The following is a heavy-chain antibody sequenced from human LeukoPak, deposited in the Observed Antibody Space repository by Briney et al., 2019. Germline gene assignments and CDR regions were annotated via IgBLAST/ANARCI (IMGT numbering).Heavy chain of an antibody. D-gene: IGHD3-22*01. V-gene: IGHV4-30-4*01. CDR3: ARATLSYYYDSSGYYYDY. Sequence: SQTLSLTCTVSGGSISSGDYYWSWIRQPPGKGLEWIGYIYYSGSTYYNPSLKSRVTISVDTSKNQFSLKLSSVTAADTAVYYCARATLSYYYDSSGYYYDYWGQGTLVTVFS. CDR2: IYYSGST. J-gene: IGHJ4*02. CDR1: GGSISSGDYY.